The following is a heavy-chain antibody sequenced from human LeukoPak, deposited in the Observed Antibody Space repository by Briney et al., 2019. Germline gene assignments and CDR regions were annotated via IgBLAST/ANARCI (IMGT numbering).Heavy chain of an antibody. D-gene: IGHD6-19*01. CDR3: ARDRVGGSGWYYFGY. Sequence: GRSLRLSCAASGFTLSSNAMHWVRQAPGKGLEWVALISYDGNNKYYADSVKGRFTISRDNSKNTLYLQMNSLRAEDTAVYYCARDRVGGSGWYYFGYWGQGTLVTVSS. V-gene: IGHV3-30*04. J-gene: IGHJ4*02. CDR2: ISYDGNNK. CDR1: GFTLSSNA.